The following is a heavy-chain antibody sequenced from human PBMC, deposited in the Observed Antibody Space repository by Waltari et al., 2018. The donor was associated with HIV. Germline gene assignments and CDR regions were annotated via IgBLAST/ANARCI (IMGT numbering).Heavy chain of an antibody. Sequence: QVQLQESGPGLVKPSETLSLTCTVSGGSISSYYWSWIRQPPGKGLEWIGYLYYSGSTNYNPSLKSRVTISVDTSKNQFSLKLSSVTAADTAVYYCARDPRPYWYFDLWGRGTLVTVSS. V-gene: IGHV4-59*01. J-gene: IGHJ2*01. CDR2: LYYSGST. CDR1: GGSISSYY. CDR3: ARDPRPYWYFDL.